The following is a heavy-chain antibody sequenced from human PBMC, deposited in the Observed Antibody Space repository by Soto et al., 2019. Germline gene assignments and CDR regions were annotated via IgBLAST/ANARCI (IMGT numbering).Heavy chain of an antibody. CDR2: IYYSGST. CDR3: ARGGDPTTFDY. V-gene: IGHV4-59*01. CDR1: GGSISSYY. D-gene: IGHD1-1*01. Sequence: SETLSLTCTVSGGSISSYYWSWIRQPPGKGLEWIGYIYYSGSTNYNPSLKSRVTISVDTSKNQFSLKLSSVTAAETAVYYCARGGDPTTFDYWGQGTLVTVSS. J-gene: IGHJ4*02.